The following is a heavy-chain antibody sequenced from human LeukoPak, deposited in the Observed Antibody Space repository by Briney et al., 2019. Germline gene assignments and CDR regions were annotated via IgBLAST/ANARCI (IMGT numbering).Heavy chain of an antibody. D-gene: IGHD5-18*01. CDR1: GFTFSSSA. CDR3: AREDRTYIYGPFDY. V-gene: IGHV3-30-3*01. J-gene: IGHJ4*02. CDR2: ISYDGSNK. Sequence: PGGSLRLSCAASGFTFSSSAMPWVRQAPGQGLEWVAVISYDGSNKYYADSVRGRFTISRDNSKNTLYLQMNSLRAEDTAVYYCAREDRTYIYGPFDYWGQETLVTVSS.